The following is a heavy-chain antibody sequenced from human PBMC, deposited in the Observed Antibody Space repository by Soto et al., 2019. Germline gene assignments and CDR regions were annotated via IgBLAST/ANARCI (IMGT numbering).Heavy chain of an antibody. D-gene: IGHD3-10*01. CDR2: INPNSGGT. CDR1: GYTFTGYY. J-gene: IGHJ5*02. Sequence: ASVKVSCKASGYTFTGYYMHWVRQAPGQGLEWMGWINPNSGGTNYAQKFQGRVTMTRDTSISTAYMELSRLRSDDTAVYYCARDGGVVGMLWFGEFLNWFDPWGQGTLVTVSS. V-gene: IGHV1-2*02. CDR3: ARDGGVVGMLWFGEFLNWFDP.